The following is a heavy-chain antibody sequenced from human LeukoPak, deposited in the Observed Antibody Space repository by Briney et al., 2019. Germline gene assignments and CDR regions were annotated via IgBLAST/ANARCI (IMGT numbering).Heavy chain of an antibody. J-gene: IGHJ3*02. CDR1: GFTFSSYA. CDR3: AKDLPSTTVTTWNAFDI. CDR2: ISYDGSNK. D-gene: IGHD4-17*01. V-gene: IGHV3-30-3*01. Sequence: GGSLRLSCAASGFTFSSYAMHWVRQAPGKGLEWVAVISYDGSNKYYADSVKGRFTISRDNSKNTLYLQMNSLRAEDTAVYYCAKDLPSTTVTTWNAFDIWGQGTMVTVSS.